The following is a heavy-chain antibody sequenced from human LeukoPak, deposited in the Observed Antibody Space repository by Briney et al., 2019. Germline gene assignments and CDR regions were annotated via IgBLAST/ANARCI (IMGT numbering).Heavy chain of an antibody. CDR3: ARQGGYGSSSWYDSV. D-gene: IGHD6-13*01. CDR2: IYYSGST. V-gene: IGHV4-59*08. J-gene: IGHJ4*02. Sequence: SETLSLTCTVSGGSIGRDYWSWIRQPPGKGLEWIGYIYYSGSTNYNPSLKSRVTISVDTSKNQFSLKLSSVTAADTAVYYCARQGGYGSSSWYDSVWGQGTLVTVSS. CDR1: GGSIGRDY.